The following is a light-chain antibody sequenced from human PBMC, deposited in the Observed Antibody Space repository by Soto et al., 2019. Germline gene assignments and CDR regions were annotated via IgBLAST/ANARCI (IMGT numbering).Light chain of an antibody. CDR1: RSLSDNH. Sequence: EIVLTQSPGTLSLSPGETAALSCRASRSLSDNHLAWYQQRPGQAPRLLIYGASTRATGIPARFSGSGSGTEFTLTISSLQPDDFATYYCQHYNSYSEAFGQGTKVDIK. J-gene: IGKJ1*01. CDR2: GAS. CDR3: QHYNSYSEA. V-gene: IGKV3-15*01.